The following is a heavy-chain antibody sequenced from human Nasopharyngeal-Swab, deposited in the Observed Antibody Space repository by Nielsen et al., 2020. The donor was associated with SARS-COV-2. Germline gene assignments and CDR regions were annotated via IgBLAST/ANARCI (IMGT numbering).Heavy chain of an antibody. J-gene: IGHJ4*02. Sequence: GESLKISCAASGFTFSSYGMHWVRQAPGKGLEWVAVISYDGSNKYYADSVKGRFTISRDNYKNTLYLQMNSLRAEDTAVYYCAKDLGIVVVPAAIGPDYWGQGTLVTVSS. CDR2: ISYDGSNK. V-gene: IGHV3-30*18. CDR3: AKDLGIVVVPAAIGPDY. CDR1: GFTFSSYG. D-gene: IGHD2-2*01.